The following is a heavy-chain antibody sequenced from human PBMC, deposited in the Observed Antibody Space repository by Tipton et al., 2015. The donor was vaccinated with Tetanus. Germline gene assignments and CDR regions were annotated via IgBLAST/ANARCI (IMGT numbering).Heavy chain of an antibody. Sequence: QVQLVQSGAEVKKPGASVKVSCTASGYTFTGYYLHWVRQAPGQGLEWMGWINPNNGGTHFAQKFQGRVTLTTVTSIGTAYMELSSLRSDDTAIYFCTRTGLYLSSDGFDIWGQGTMVTVSA. J-gene: IGHJ3*02. CDR3: TRTGLYLSSDGFDI. V-gene: IGHV1-2*02. CDR2: INPNNGGT. CDR1: GYTFTGYY. D-gene: IGHD2/OR15-2a*01.